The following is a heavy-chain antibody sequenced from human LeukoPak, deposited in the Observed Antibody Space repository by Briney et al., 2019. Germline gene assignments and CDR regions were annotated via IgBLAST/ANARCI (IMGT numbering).Heavy chain of an antibody. Sequence: KPSEALSLTCTVSGGSISTYWSWIRQPPGQGLEWIGHIYYSGSTNYSPSLKSRVTMSVDTSKNQFSLGLSSVTAADTAVYYCARPLVRRVNSYYFYIAVWGKGATVTISS. CDR1: GGSISTY. D-gene: IGHD3-10*01. V-gene: IGHV4-59*01. J-gene: IGHJ6*03. CDR3: ARPLVRRVNSYYFYIAV. CDR2: IYYSGST.